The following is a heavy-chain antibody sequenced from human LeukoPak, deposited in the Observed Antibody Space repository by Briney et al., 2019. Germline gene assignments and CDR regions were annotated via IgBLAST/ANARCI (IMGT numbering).Heavy chain of an antibody. D-gene: IGHD2-2*01. CDR2: IYPGDSDT. CDR1: GYSFASYW. J-gene: IGHJ4*02. Sequence: GESLKISCKGSGYSFASYWIAWARQMPGKGLEWMGIIYPGDSDTSYSPSFQGQVTISADKSISTAYLQWSSLKASDTAIYYCARQWGDCSSTSCYSAYWGQGTLVTVSS. V-gene: IGHV5-51*01. CDR3: ARQWGDCSSTSCYSAY.